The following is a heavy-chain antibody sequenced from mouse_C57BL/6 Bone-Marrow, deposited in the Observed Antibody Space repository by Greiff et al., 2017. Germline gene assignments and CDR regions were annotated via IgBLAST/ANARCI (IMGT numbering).Heavy chain of an antibody. Sequence: EVQGVESGGGLVKPGGSLKLSCAASGFTFSDYGMHWVRQAPEKGLEWVAYISSGSSTIYYADTVKGRFTISRDNAKNTLFLQLTSLRSEDTAMYYCARRGYGSSYHAMDYWGQGTSVTVSS. CDR2: ISSGSSTI. J-gene: IGHJ4*01. CDR1: GFTFSDYG. D-gene: IGHD1-1*01. CDR3: ARRGYGSSYHAMDY. V-gene: IGHV5-17*01.